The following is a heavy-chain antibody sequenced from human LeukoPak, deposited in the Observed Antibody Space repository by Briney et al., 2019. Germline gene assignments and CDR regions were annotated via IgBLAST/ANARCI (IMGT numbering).Heavy chain of an antibody. V-gene: IGHV3-23*01. CDR2: ISGSGGGT. D-gene: IGHD2-15*01. Sequence: GGSLRLSCAASGFTFSSYAMSWVRQAPGKGLEWVSTISGSGGGTYYADSVKGRFTISRDNSKNTLYLQMNSLRAEDTAVYYCAKDSAGGGSAYSDYWGQGTLVTVSS. J-gene: IGHJ4*02. CDR3: AKDSAGGGSAYSDY. CDR1: GFTFSSYA.